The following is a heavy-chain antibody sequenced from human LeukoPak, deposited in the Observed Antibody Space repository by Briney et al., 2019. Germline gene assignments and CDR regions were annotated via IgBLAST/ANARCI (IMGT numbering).Heavy chain of an antibody. Sequence: SETLSLTCTVSGGSISSSSYYWGWIRQPPGKGLEWIGSIYYSGSTYYNPSLKSRVTISVDTSKNQFSLKLSSVTAADTAVYYCARASAADDYHWFDPWGQGTLVTVSS. CDR2: IYYSGST. V-gene: IGHV4-39*07. J-gene: IGHJ5*02. CDR1: GGSISSSSYY. D-gene: IGHD5-12*01. CDR3: ARASAADDYHWFDP.